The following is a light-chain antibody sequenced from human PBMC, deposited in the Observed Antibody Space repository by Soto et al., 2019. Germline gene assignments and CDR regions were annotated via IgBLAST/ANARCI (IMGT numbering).Light chain of an antibody. J-gene: IGLJ1*01. CDR1: SSDVGSNNS. Sequence: QSALTQPPSVSGSPGQSVAISCSGASSDVGSNNSVSWYQQSPGTAPKLMIYDVTNRPSGVPDRFSGSKSGNTASLTISGLQAEDEADYYCSSFTTSSTYVFGTGTKLTVL. CDR2: DVT. CDR3: SSFTTSSTYV. V-gene: IGLV2-18*02.